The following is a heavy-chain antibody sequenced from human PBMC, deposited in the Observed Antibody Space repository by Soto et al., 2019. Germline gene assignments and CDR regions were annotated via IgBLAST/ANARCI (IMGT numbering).Heavy chain of an antibody. CDR1: GGTFSSYT. J-gene: IGHJ5*02. D-gene: IGHD3-10*01. CDR3: ARDAPMVRGFDP. V-gene: IGHV1-69*08. CDR2: IIPILGIA. Sequence: QVQLVQSGAEVKKPGSSVKVSCKASGGTFSSYTISWVRQAPGQGLEWMGRIIPILGIANYAQKFQGRVTITADKSTSTAYMERSSLRSEDTGVYYCARDAPMVRGFDPWGQGTLVTVSS.